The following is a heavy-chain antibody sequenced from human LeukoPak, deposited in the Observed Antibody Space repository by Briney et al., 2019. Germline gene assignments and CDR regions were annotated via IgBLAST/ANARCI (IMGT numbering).Heavy chain of an antibody. Sequence: PSETLSLTCTVSGGSISSYYWSWIRQPPGKELEWIGYIYYSGSTNYNPSLKSQVTISVDTSKNQFSLKLSSVTAADTAVYYCASLDRRFSSSPEVDYWGQGTLVTVSS. CDR2: IYYSGST. CDR3: ASLDRRFSSSPEVDY. D-gene: IGHD6-6*01. CDR1: GGSISSYY. V-gene: IGHV4-59*01. J-gene: IGHJ4*02.